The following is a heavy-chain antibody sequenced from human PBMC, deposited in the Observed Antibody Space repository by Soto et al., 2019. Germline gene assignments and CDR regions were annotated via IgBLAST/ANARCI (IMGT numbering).Heavy chain of an antibody. CDR1: GFTFGDYA. D-gene: IGHD3-10*01. CDR3: TRCSGSYYDAFDI. Sequence: GGSLRLSCTASGFTFGDYAMSWVRQAPGKGLEWVGFIRSKAYGGTTEYAASVKSRFTISRDDSKSIAYLQMNSLKTEDTAVYYCTRCSGSYYDAFDIWGQGTMVTVSS. CDR2: IRSKAYGGTT. V-gene: IGHV3-49*04. J-gene: IGHJ3*02.